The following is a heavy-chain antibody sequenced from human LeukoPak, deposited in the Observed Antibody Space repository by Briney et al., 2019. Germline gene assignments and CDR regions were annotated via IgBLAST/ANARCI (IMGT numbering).Heavy chain of an antibody. Sequence: PGGSLRLSCAASGFTFSSYWMHWVRQVPGKGLVWVSYVSGDGRNTGYADSVKGRFTISRDNAKNTLFLQMNSLRAEDTAVYFCTRDASGSYPLDYWGQGTLVTVSS. V-gene: IGHV3-74*01. J-gene: IGHJ4*02. CDR2: VSGDGRNT. D-gene: IGHD3-10*01. CDR3: TRDASGSYPLDY. CDR1: GFTFSSYW.